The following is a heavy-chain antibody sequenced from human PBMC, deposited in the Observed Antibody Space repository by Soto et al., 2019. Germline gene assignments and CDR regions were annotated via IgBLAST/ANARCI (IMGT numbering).Heavy chain of an antibody. V-gene: IGHV4-59*01. Sequence: PSETLSLTCTVSGGSISSYYWSWIRQPPGMGLEWIGYIYYSGSTNYNPSLKSRVTISVDTSKNQFSLKLSSVTAADTAVYYCARSRITIFGVVITPDWFDPWGQGNLVTVSS. CDR3: ARSRITIFGVVITPDWFDP. CDR2: IYYSGST. CDR1: GGSISSYY. D-gene: IGHD3-3*01. J-gene: IGHJ5*02.